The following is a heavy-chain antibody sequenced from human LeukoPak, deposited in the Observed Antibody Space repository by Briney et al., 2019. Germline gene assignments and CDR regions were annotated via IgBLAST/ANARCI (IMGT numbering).Heavy chain of an antibody. D-gene: IGHD3-16*02. J-gene: IGHJ3*02. V-gene: IGHV1-2*04. CDR1: GYTFTGYY. Sequence: VSVKVSCKASGYTFTGYYMHWVRQAPGQGLEGMGWSNPNSGGTNYAQKFQGWVTMTRDTSISTAYMELSRLRSDDTAVYYCARELMITFGGVIVPRPSDAFDIWGQGTMVTVSS. CDR3: ARELMITFGGVIVPRPSDAFDI. CDR2: SNPNSGGT.